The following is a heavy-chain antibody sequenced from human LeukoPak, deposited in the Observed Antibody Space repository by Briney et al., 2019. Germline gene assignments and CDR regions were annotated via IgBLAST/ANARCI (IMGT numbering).Heavy chain of an antibody. D-gene: IGHD3-3*01. Sequence: SETLSLTCTVSGGSISSYYWSWIRQPAGKGLEWIGRIYTSGSTNYNPSLKSRVTMSVDTSKNQFSLKLSSVTAADTAVYYCAKDREVWSRYYYGMDVWGQGTTVTVSS. V-gene: IGHV4-4*07. CDR1: GGSISSYY. CDR3: AKDREVWSRYYYGMDV. J-gene: IGHJ6*02. CDR2: IYTSGST.